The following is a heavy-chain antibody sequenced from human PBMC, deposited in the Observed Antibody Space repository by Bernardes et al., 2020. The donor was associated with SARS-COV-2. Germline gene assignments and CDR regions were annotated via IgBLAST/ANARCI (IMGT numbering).Heavy chain of an antibody. V-gene: IGHV1-24*01. CDR1: GYSLTEQS. D-gene: IGHD3-10*01. J-gene: IGHJ4*02. CDR2: FDPEDGKT. Sequence: ASVKVSCKVSGYSLTEQSLHWVRQAPGKGLEWMGGFDPEDGKTIYAQKFQGRVTITEDTSTDIGYMELRSLRSDDTAVYFCTTSIVRFGEFFPHSFDYWGQGTLVIVSS. CDR3: TTSIVRFGEFFPHSFDY.